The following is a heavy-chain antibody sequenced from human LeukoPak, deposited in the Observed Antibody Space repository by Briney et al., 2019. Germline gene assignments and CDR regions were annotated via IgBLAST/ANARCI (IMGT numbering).Heavy chain of an antibody. J-gene: IGHJ4*02. V-gene: IGHV3-20*04. D-gene: IGHD1-26*01. CDR3: VRVGGGSGSRDY. Sequence: GGSLRLSCAASGFTFDDYGMSWVRQAPGKGLEWVSGINWNGGSTGYADSVKGRFTISRDNAKNSLHLRMNSLRVEDTAVYYCVRVGGGSGSRDYWGQGTLVTVSS. CDR2: INWNGGST. CDR1: GFTFDDYG.